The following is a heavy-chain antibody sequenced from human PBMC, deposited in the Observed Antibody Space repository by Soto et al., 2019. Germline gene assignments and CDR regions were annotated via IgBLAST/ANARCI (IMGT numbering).Heavy chain of an antibody. V-gene: IGHV3-21*01. D-gene: IGHD6-13*01. CDR3: ANHDAADTFSDYYGMNV. J-gene: IGHJ6*02. CDR1: GFTFSSYS. CDR2: ISTSSIYI. Sequence: EVQLVESGGGLVKPGGSLRLSCAASGFTFSSYSMNWVRQAPGQGLEWVSSISTSSIYIYYADSVKGRFTISRDNAKNSLYLQMNSLRAEDTAVYYCANHDAADTFSDYYGMNVWGQGTTVTVSS.